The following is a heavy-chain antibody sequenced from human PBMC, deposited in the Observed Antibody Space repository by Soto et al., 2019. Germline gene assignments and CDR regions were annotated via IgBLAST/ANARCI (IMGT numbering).Heavy chain of an antibody. D-gene: IGHD2-15*01. V-gene: IGHV4-59*01. J-gene: IGHJ6*02. Sequence: SETLSLTCTVSGGSISSYYWSWIQQPPGKGLEWIGYIYYSGSTNYNPSLKSRVTISVDTSKNQFSLKLSSVTAADTAVYYCARAREVVPLGYGMDVWGQGTTVTVSS. CDR3: ARAREVVPLGYGMDV. CDR2: IYYSGST. CDR1: GGSISSYY.